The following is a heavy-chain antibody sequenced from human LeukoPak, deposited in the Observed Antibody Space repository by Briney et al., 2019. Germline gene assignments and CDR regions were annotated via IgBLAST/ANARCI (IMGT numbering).Heavy chain of an antibody. CDR3: ARSRMDTAMVANDAFDI. J-gene: IGHJ3*02. D-gene: IGHD5-18*01. CDR2: FDPEDGET. V-gene: IGHV1-24*01. CDR1: GCTLTELS. Sequence: GASVKVSCKVSGCTLTELSMHWVRQAPGKGLEWMGGFDPEDGETIYAQKFQGRVTMTEDTSTDTAYMELSSLRSEDTAVHYCARSRMDTAMVANDAFDIWGQGTMVTVSP.